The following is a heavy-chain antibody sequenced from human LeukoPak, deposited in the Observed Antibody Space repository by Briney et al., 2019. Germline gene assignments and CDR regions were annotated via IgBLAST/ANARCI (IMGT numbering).Heavy chain of an antibody. CDR3: GKDDGTVTSAGGFDY. J-gene: IGHJ4*02. Sequence: DSVKVSCKASGYTFTSYGISWVRQAPGQGLEWMGWISAYNGNTNYAQKLQGRVTMTTDTSTSTAYMELRSLRSDDTAVYYCGKDDGTVTSAGGFDYLGQGTLVTVSS. D-gene: IGHD4-11*01. V-gene: IGHV1-18*01. CDR1: GYTFTSYG. CDR2: ISAYNGNT.